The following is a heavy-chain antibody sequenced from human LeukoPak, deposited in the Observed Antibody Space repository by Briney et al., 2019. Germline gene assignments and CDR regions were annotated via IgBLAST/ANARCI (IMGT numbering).Heavy chain of an antibody. J-gene: IGHJ6*02. V-gene: IGHV4-59*12. CDR1: GGSISSYY. CDR3: ARVGRVYCSGGSCYSHYYYYYGMDV. Sequence: SETLSLTCTVSGGSISSYYWSWIRQHPGKGLEWIGYIYYSGSTYYNPSLKSRVTISVDTSKNQFSLKLSSVTAADTAVYYCARVGRVYCSGGSCYSHYYYYYGMDVWGQGTTVTVSS. D-gene: IGHD2-15*01. CDR2: IYYSGST.